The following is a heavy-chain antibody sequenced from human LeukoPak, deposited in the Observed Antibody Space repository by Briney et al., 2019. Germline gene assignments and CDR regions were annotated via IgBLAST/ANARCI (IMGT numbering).Heavy chain of an antibody. D-gene: IGHD4-17*01. CDR3: ARRRGGYGEGEFDY. CDR1: GFTVSTKS. J-gene: IGHJ4*01. V-gene: IGHV3-66*01. Sequence: GGSLRLSCAASGFTVSTKSMIWVRQAPGKGLERVSVIGSGDSTSYADSVKGRFTISRDDSKNTLFLQMNGLRVEDTAVYYCARRRGGYGEGEFDYWGHGALVTVSS. CDR2: IGSGDST.